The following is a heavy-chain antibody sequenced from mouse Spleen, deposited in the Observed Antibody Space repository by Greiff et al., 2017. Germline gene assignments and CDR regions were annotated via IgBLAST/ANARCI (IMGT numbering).Heavy chain of an antibody. V-gene: IGHV1-63*01. J-gene: IGHJ2*01. CDR2: IYPGGGYT. CDR3: ARRGYYGSSYKNYYFDY. Sequence: QVQLQQSGAELVRPGTSVKMSCKASGYTFTNYWIGWAKQRPGHGLEWIGDIYPGGGYTNYNEKFKGKATLTADKSSSTAYMQFSSLTSEDSAIYYCARRGYYGSSYKNYYFDYWGQGTTLTVSS. D-gene: IGHD1-1*01. CDR1: GYTFTNYW.